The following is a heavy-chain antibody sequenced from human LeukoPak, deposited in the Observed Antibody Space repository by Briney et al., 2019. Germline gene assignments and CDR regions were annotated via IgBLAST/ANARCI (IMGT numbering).Heavy chain of an antibody. CDR2: IHHSGGT. V-gene: IGHV4-34*01. J-gene: IGHJ3*01. CDR1: GGSFSGRY. Sequence: SETLSLTCAVFGGSFSGRYWSWVRQPPGKGLEWIGQIHHSGGTSYDSSLRSRVTMSVDTSKNQFSLKLSSVTAADTAVYYCVRLNTEGHIKCFDVWGQGTMVTVSS. CDR3: VRLNTEGHIKCFDV. D-gene: IGHD2-21*01.